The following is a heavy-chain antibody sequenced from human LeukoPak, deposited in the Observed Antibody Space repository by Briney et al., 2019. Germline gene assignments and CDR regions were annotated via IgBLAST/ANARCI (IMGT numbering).Heavy chain of an antibody. V-gene: IGHV4-39*02. CDR1: GGSISSSSYY. D-gene: IGHD4-11*01. CDR3: AREGEYSNRLDP. Sequence: SETLSLTCTVSGGSISSSSYYWGWIRQPPGKGLEWIGSIYYSGSTYYNPSLKSRVTISVDTSKNQFSLKVSSVTAADTAVYYCAREGEYSNRLDPWGQGTLVTVSS. J-gene: IGHJ5*02. CDR2: IYYSGST.